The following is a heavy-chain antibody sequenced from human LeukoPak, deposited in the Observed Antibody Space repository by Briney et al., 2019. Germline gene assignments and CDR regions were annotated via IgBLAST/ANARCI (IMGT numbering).Heavy chain of an antibody. CDR1: GFTFSGYA. V-gene: IGHV3-23*01. CDR2: ISGSGGST. J-gene: IGHJ4*02. CDR3: AKDRHGDYGSYYFDY. D-gene: IGHD4-17*01. Sequence: SGGSLRLSCAASGFTFSGYAMSWVRQAPGKGLEWVSAISGSGGSTYYADSVKGRFTISRDNSKNTLYLQMNSLRAEDTAVYYCAKDRHGDYGSYYFDYWGQGTLVTVSS.